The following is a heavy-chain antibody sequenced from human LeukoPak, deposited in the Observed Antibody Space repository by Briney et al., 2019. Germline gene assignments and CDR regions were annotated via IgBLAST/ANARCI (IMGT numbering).Heavy chain of an antibody. D-gene: IGHD2-15*01. CDR2: IYRGGAR. CDR3: AGASSDGVIIDATSFDL. CDR1: GSIGIDGY. V-gene: IGHV3-66*01. Sequence: GGSLRLSCAVSGSIGIDGYMSWVRQAPGKGLEWLSVIYRGGARYYSDSVKGRFTISRDSSNNAWHLQLHNLRVEDTAVYYCAGASSDGVIIDATSFDLWGQGTLVIVSS. J-gene: IGHJ4*02.